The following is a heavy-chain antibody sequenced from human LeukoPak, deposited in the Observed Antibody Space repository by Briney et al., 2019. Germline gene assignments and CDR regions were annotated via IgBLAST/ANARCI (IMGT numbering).Heavy chain of an antibody. CDR3: AKETSYYDSSGYP. V-gene: IGHV3-30*18. CDR2: ISYDGSNK. J-gene: IGHJ5*02. Sequence: PGGSLRLSCAASGFTFSSYGMHWVRQAPGKGLEWVAVISYDGSNKYYADSVKGRFTISRDNSKNTLYLQMNSLRAEDTAVYYCAKETSYYDSSGYPWGQGTLVTVSS. CDR1: GFTFSSYG. D-gene: IGHD3-22*01.